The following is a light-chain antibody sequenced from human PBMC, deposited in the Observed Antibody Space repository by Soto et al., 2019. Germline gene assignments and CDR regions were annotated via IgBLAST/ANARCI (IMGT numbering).Light chain of an antibody. V-gene: IGKV3-20*01. J-gene: IGKJ1*01. Sequence: EIVLTQSPGTLSLSPGERATLSCRASQSVSSSYLAWYQQKPGQAPRLLIYGTSNRATGIPDRFSGSGSGTDFTLTISRLEPEDVAVYYCQQYDRSPWTFGQGTKVEIK. CDR3: QQYDRSPWT. CDR1: QSVSSSY. CDR2: GTS.